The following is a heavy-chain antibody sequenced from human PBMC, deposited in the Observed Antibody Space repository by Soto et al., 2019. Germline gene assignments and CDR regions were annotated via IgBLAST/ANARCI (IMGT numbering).Heavy chain of an antibody. D-gene: IGHD2-21*02. CDR1: GGSISSSSSY. J-gene: IGHJ2*01. CDR2: IYYSGST. V-gene: IGHV4-39*01. CDR3: ARLRDCGRHCYRQYPYWYFAR. Sequence: QLQLQESGPGLVKPSETLSLTCTVSGGSISSSSSYWGWIRQPPGKGLELIGSIYYSGSTSYNPSLNSRATTSVDTSNNQFSPKGSSVTAADTAVYYCARLRDCGRHCYRQYPYWYFARWGRGTLVTVSS.